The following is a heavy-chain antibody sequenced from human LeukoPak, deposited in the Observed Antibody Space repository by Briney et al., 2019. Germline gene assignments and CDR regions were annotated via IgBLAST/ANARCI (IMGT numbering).Heavy chain of an antibody. Sequence: ASVKVSCKASGYTFTSYDINWARQATGQGLEWMGWMNPNSGNTGYAQKFQGRVTMTRNTSISTAYMELSSLRSEDTAVYYCARSGYSGYDCGYWGQGTLVTVSS. CDR2: MNPNSGNT. D-gene: IGHD5-12*01. CDR1: GYTFTSYD. V-gene: IGHV1-8*01. J-gene: IGHJ4*02. CDR3: ARSGYSGYDCGY.